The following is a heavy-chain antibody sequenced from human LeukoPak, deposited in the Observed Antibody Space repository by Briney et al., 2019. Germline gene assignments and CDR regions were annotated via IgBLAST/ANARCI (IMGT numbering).Heavy chain of an antibody. CDR3: ARRDYDYVWGSYRAFDI. CDR1: GGSFSGYY. V-gene: IGHV4-34*01. Sequence: SETLSLTCAVYGGSFSGYYWSWIRQPPGKGLEWIGEINHSGSTNYNPSLKSRVTISVDTSKNQFSLKLSFVTAADTAVYYCARRDYDYVWGSYRAFDIWGQGTMVTVSS. D-gene: IGHD3-16*02. CDR2: INHSGST. J-gene: IGHJ3*02.